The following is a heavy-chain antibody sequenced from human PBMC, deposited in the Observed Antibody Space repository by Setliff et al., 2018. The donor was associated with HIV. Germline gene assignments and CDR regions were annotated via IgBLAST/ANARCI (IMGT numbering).Heavy chain of an antibody. D-gene: IGHD3-10*01. CDR3: ARPGSSSYYYAMDV. CDR1: GGSISSHY. J-gene: IGHJ6*02. Sequence: KPSETLSLTCSFSGGSISSHYWSWIRQTPGKGLEWIGTIYNTERISYNPSLRSRVTISVDTSQNQFSLKLRSVTAADTGVYYCARPGSSSYYYAMDVWGLGTTVTVSS. V-gene: IGHV4-59*11. CDR2: IYNTERI.